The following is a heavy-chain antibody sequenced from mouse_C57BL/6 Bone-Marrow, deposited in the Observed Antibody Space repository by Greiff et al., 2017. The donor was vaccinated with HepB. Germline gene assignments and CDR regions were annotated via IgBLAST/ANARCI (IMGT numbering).Heavy chain of an antibody. V-gene: IGHV1-64*01. D-gene: IGHD1-1*02. Sequence: QVQLQQPGAELVKPGASVKLSCKASGYTFTSYWMHWVKQRPGQGLEWIGMIHPNSGSTNYNEKFKSKATLTVDKSSSTAYMQLSSLTSEDSAVYYGVYGNYWYFDVWGTGTTVTVSS. CDR1: GYTFTSYW. CDR3: VYGNYWYFDV. J-gene: IGHJ1*03. CDR2: IHPNSGST.